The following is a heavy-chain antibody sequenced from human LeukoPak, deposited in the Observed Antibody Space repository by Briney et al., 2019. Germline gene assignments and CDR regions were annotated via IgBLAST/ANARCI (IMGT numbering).Heavy chain of an antibody. V-gene: IGHV1-18*01. CDR1: GYTFTSYG. CDR3: AREWFGEFLYGMDV. D-gene: IGHD3-10*01. CDR2: ISAYNGNT. Sequence: GASVKVSCKASGYTFTSYGISWVRQAPGQGLEWMGWISAYNGNTNYAQKLQGRVTMTTDTSTSTAYMELSSLRSEDTAVYYCAREWFGEFLYGMDVWGQGTTVTVSS. J-gene: IGHJ6*02.